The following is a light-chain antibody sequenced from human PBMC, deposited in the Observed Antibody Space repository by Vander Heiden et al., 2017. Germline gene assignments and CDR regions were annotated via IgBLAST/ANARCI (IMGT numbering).Light chain of an antibody. Sequence: SALTQPASVSGAPGQSINLACTGTNSDIGGSDLVSWYQQYPNNAPKLIIFEVSERPSGIANRYSGSKSDNTAALTISGLQAEDEADYYCCSYAGSSTWMFGVGTKVTVL. CDR1: NSDIGGSDL. V-gene: IGLV2-23*02. CDR2: EVS. CDR3: CSYAGSSTWM. J-gene: IGLJ3*02.